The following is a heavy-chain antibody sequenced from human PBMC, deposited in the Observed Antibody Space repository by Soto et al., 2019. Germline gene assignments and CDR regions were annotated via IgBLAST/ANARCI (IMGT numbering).Heavy chain of an antibody. Sequence: EVHLVESGGAWVQPGRSLRLSCAASGFTFEDYAMHWVRLAPGKGLEWVSSISWNSDIIGYADSVKGRFTISGDNAKNSLYLQMNSLRPEDTALYYCAKDIVSSTISVAGYFDSWGQGTLVTVSS. CDR1: GFTFEDYA. D-gene: IGHD6-19*01. CDR3: AKDIVSSTISVAGYFDS. V-gene: IGHV3-9*01. J-gene: IGHJ4*02. CDR2: ISWNSDII.